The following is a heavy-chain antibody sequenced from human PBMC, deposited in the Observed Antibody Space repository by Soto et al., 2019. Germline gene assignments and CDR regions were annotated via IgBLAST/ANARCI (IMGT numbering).Heavy chain of an antibody. CDR1: GGLFSSFA. CDR3: ARGGGPYVWFNEF. Sequence: SVKVSCKDSGGLFSSFAISWVRQAPGQGLEWMGGIIPVFGTTNYAQRFQGRVTITADESTNTAYMELSSLTSDDTAMYYCARGGGPYVWFNEFWGQGTQVTVSS. J-gene: IGHJ4*02. CDR2: IIPVFGTT. V-gene: IGHV1-69*13. D-gene: IGHD3-16*01.